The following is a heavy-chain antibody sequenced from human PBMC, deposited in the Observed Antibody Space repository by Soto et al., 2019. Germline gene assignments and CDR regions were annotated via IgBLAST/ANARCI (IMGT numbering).Heavy chain of an antibody. CDR2: IYHSGST. V-gene: IGHV4-4*02. CDR3: ARAGVPAAIYWFDP. D-gene: IGHD2-2*02. J-gene: IGHJ5*02. CDR1: GGSISSSNW. Sequence: SETLSLTCAVSGGSISSSNWWSWVRQPPGKGLEWIGEIYHSGSTNYNPSLKSRVTISVDKSKNQFSLKLSSVTAADTAVYYCARAGVPAAIYWFDPWGQGTLVTVS.